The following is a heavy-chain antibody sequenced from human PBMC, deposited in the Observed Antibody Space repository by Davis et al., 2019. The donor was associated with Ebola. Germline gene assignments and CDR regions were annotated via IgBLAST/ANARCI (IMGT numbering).Heavy chain of an antibody. V-gene: IGHV3-43*02. CDR2: ISGDGGAT. D-gene: IGHD3-3*01. CDR1: GFSFSGYW. J-gene: IGHJ6*02. CDR3: AKDLTAATFYAFDGMDV. Sequence: GGSLRLSCAASGFSFSGYWMHWVRQSPKKGLEWVALISGDGGATYYADSVAGRFTISRDNSKNSLYLQMNSLTTEDTALYYCAKDLTAATFYAFDGMDVWGQGTTVTVS.